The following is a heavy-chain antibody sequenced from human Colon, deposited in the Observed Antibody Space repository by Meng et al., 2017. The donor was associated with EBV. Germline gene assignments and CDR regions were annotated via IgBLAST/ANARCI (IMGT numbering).Heavy chain of an antibody. D-gene: IGHD5-18*01. V-gene: IGHV4-4*02. CDR1: GSSISSVYW. CDR3: ARGGYYSFDY. J-gene: IGHJ4*02. Sequence: QVHLQESGPGLVKPSETLARTCAVSGSSISSVYWWTWVRQSPGKGLEWIGEIYHSGSTNYNPSLKSRVTISVDKSKNQFSLKLTSVTAADTAVYYCARGGYYSFDYWGQRTLVTVSS. CDR2: IYHSGST.